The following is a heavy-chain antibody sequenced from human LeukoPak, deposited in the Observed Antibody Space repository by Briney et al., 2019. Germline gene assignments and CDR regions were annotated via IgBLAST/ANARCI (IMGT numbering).Heavy chain of an antibody. V-gene: IGHV1-69*13. D-gene: IGHD1-26*01. J-gene: IGHJ4*02. CDR1: GGTISSYA. Sequence: SVKVSCKASGGTISSYAISWVRQAPGQGLEWMGGIIPIFGTANYAQKFQGRVTITADESTSTAYMELSSLRSEDTAVYYCARDRGSGSYDYQYYFDYWGQGTLVTVSS. CDR2: IIPIFGTA. CDR3: ARDRGSGSYDYQYYFDY.